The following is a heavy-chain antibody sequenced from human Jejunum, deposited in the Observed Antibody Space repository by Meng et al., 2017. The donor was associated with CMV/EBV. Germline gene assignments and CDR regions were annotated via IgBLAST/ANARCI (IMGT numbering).Heavy chain of an antibody. CDR1: GFTFSSYN. D-gene: IGHD3-22*01. Sequence: EVQLVESGGXLVKPGGHLRLSCAASGFTFSSYNMNWVRQAPGKGLEWVSSISPGSNYIYYTDSVRGRFTISRDNAKNSLYLQMNSLRAEDTAVYYCARGYYYDTSGYYVEYFQHGGQGTLGTVSS. J-gene: IGHJ1*01. V-gene: IGHV3-21*01. CDR2: ISPGSNYI. CDR3: ARGYYYDTSGYYVEYFQH.